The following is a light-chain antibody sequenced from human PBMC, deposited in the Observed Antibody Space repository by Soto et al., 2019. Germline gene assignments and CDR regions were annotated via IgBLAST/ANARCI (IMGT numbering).Light chain of an antibody. CDR1: TSNIGAGYD. CDR3: QSSDNTLSGPIYC. V-gene: IGLV1-40*01. J-gene: IGLJ1*01. Sequence: QSVLTQPPSVSGALGQRVTISCTGITSNIGAGYDVPWYQLLPGRAPKLLIYGNTNRPSGVPDRFSGSKSATSASLSITGHQAEDEAIYYCQSSDNTLSGPIYCFGTGTKVTVL. CDR2: GNT.